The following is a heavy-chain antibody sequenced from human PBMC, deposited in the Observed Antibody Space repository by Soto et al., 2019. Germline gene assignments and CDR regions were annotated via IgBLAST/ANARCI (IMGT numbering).Heavy chain of an antibody. J-gene: IGHJ4*02. CDR1: GGSFGSGTYY. V-gene: IGHV4-31*03. D-gene: IGHD3-10*01. CDR3: ARDKITRLFDY. CDR2: IYYSGNT. Sequence: SGTLSLTCTVSGGSFGSGTYYGSGSSQHPGKGLEWIGNIYYSGNTYYNPSFKSRVTISVDTSKNQFSLKLTSVTAADTAVYYCARDKITRLFDYWGQGTLVTVSS.